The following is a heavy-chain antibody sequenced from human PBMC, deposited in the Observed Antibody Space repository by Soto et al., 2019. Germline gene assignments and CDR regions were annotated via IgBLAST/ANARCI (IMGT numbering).Heavy chain of an antibody. CDR2: IIPIFGTA. D-gene: IGHD5-18*01. Sequence: QVQLVQSGAEVKKPGSSVKVSCKASGGTFSSYAISWVRQAPGQVLEWMGGIIPIFGTANYSQKFQGRVTITADESTSTAYMELSSLRSEDTDVYYCARVGVDTAMAGGMDVWGQGPTVTVSS. CDR1: GGTFSSYA. CDR3: ARVGVDTAMAGGMDV. V-gene: IGHV1-69*01. J-gene: IGHJ6*02.